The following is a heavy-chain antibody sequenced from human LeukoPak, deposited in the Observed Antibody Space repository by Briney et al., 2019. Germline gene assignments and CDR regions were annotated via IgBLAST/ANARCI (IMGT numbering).Heavy chain of an antibody. Sequence: PGRSLRLSCAASRFTFSNYVMHWVRQAPGKGLEWVAVISYEGSDKYYADSVRGRFTISRDNSKNMLFLQMNSLRAEDTAVYYCAKAPAGHCSGVICYPLDNWGQGILVSVSS. D-gene: IGHD2-15*01. J-gene: IGHJ4*02. CDR2: ISYEGSDK. CDR1: RFTFSNYV. CDR3: AKAPAGHCSGVICYPLDN. V-gene: IGHV3-30*18.